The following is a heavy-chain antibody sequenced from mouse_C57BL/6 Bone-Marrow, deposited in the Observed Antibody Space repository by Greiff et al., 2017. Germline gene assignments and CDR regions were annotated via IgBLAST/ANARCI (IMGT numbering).Heavy chain of an antibody. CDR3: AKGPFDY. Sequence: QVQLQQSGPELVKPGASVKISCKASGYAFSSSWMNWVKHRPGKGLEWIGRIYPGDGDTNYNGKFKGKATLTADKSSSTAYMQLSSLTSEDSAVYFCAKGPFDYWGQGTTLTVSS. D-gene: IGHD3-3*01. V-gene: IGHV1-82*01. J-gene: IGHJ2*01. CDR1: GYAFSSSW. CDR2: IYPGDGDT.